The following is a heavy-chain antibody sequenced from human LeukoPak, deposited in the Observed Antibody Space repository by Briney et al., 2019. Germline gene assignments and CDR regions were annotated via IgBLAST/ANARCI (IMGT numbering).Heavy chain of an antibody. D-gene: IGHD5-18*01. V-gene: IGHV1-2*06. CDR3: ARGYSYGHYFDY. Sequence: ASVKVSCTASGYTFTGFYMHWVRQAPGQGLEWMGRIDPNSGGTNYAQKFQGRVTMTRDTSISTAYMELSRLRSDDTAVYYCARGYSYGHYFDYWGQGTLVTVSS. CDR1: GYTFTGFY. CDR2: IDPNSGGT. J-gene: IGHJ4*02.